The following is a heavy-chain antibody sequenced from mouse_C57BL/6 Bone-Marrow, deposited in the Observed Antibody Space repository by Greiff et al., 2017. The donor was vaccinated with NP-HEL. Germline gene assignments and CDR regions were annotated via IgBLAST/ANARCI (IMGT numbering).Heavy chain of an antibody. CDR1: GFTFSSYG. J-gene: IGHJ4*01. V-gene: IGHV5-6*01. CDR2: ISSGGSYT. CDR3: ARDLDYYAMDY. Sequence: VQLQQSGGDLVKPGGSLKLSCAASGFTFSSYGMSWVRQTPDKRLEWVATISSGGSYTYYPDSVKGRFTISRDNAKNTLYLQMSSLKSEDTAMYYCARDLDYYAMDYWGQGTSVTVSS.